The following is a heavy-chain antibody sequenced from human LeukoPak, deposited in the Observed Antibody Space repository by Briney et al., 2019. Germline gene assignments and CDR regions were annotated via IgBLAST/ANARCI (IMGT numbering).Heavy chain of an antibody. J-gene: IGHJ4*02. D-gene: IGHD6-13*01. CDR2: ISRSGSTT. V-gene: IGHV3-11*01. Sequence: GGSLRLSCAASGFTFSDYYMSWIRQAPGKGLEWVSYISRSGSTTYYADSVKGRFTISRDNAKNSLYLQMNSLRAEDTAVYYCAIDGVLYSSRVEGADLDYWAQGTLVTVSS. CDR1: GFTFSDYY. CDR3: AIDGVLYSSRVEGADLDY.